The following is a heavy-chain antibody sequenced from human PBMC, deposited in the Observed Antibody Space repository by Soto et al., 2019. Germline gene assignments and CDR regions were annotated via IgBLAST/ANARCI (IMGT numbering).Heavy chain of an antibody. Sequence: GGSLRLSCAASGFTFSDSALVWVRQAPGKGLEWVSGISGSGATTYYADSVKGRFTISRDNSKNTVYLQMSSLRAEDTAIYYCAKDGTYSGLYYFDYWGKGGLVTVSS. CDR1: GFTFSDSA. D-gene: IGHD5-12*01. V-gene: IGHV3-23*01. CDR2: ISGSGATT. J-gene: IGHJ4*02. CDR3: AKDGTYSGLYYFDY.